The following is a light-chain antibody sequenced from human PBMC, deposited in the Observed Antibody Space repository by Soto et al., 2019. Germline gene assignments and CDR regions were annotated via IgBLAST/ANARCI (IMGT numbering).Light chain of an antibody. CDR2: TAS. CDR1: QGITNY. CDR3: QQFHTYPWT. V-gene: IGKV1-9*01. J-gene: IGKJ1*01. Sequence: DVQLTQSPSFLSASVGDRVTITCRASQGITNYLALYQQKPGKAPKPLIYTASTLQSGVPSRFSGSGAGAEFTLTITGLQPEDFATYFCQQFHTYPWTFGQGTKVDIK.